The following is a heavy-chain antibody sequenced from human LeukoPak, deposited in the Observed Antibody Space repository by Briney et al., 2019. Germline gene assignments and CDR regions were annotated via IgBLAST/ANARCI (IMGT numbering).Heavy chain of an antibody. V-gene: IGHV3-48*04. CDR2: ISSSSSTI. J-gene: IGHJ4*02. D-gene: IGHD2-15*01. Sequence: PGGSLRLSCAASGFTFSSYSMNWVRQAPGKGLEWVSYISSSSSTIYYADSVKGRFTISSDNAKNSLYLQMNSLRAEDTAAYYCARELVVVAATPFDYWGQGTLVTVSS. CDR1: GFTFSSYS. CDR3: ARELVVVAATPFDY.